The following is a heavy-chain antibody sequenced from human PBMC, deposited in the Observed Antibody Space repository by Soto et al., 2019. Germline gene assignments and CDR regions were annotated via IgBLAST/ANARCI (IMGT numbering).Heavy chain of an antibody. CDR1: GYTFTSYG. CDR2: ISAYNGNT. J-gene: IGHJ2*01. CDR3: ARQRPVGGDWCFDL. V-gene: IGHV1-18*01. Sequence: ASVKVSCKASGYTFTSYGISWVRQAPGQGLEWTGWISAYNGNTNYAQRLQGRVTMTTDTSTSTAYMELRSLRSDDTAVYYCARQRPVGGDWCFDLWGRGTLVTVSS. D-gene: IGHD1-26*01.